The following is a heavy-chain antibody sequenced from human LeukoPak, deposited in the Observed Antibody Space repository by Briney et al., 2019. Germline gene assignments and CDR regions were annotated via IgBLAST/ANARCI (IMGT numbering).Heavy chain of an antibody. V-gene: IGHV3-21*04. D-gene: IGHD3-10*01. J-gene: IGHJ4*02. CDR1: GFTFSSYS. CDR2: ISSSSSCI. CDR3: AKDFYYYGSGSTD. Sequence: PGGSLRLSCAASGFTFSSYSMNWVRQAPGKELEWVSSISSSSSCIYYADSVKGRFTISRDNAKNSLYLQMNSLRAEDTALYYCAKDFYYYGSGSTDWGQGTLVTVSS.